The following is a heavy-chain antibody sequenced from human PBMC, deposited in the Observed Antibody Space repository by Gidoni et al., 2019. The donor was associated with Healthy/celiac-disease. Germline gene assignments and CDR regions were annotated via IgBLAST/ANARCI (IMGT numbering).Heavy chain of an antibody. V-gene: IGHV3-30*04. D-gene: IGHD3-3*01. CDR2: ISYDGSNK. Sequence: QVQLVESGGGVVQPGRSLRLSCAATGFTCSSYAMHWVRQAPGKGLEWVAVISYDGSNKYYADSVKGRFTISRDNSKNTLYLQMNSLRAEDTAVYYCARERGYDFWSGTDYWGQGTLVTVSS. J-gene: IGHJ4*02. CDR1: GFTCSSYA. CDR3: ARERGYDFWSGTDY.